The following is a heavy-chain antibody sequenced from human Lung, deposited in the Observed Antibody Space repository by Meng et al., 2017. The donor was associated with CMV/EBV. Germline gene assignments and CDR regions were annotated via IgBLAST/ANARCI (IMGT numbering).Heavy chain of an antibody. CDR2: IYYTGST. V-gene: IGHV4-30-4*01. CDR1: GGSISSGDYY. D-gene: IGHD2-15*01. J-gene: IGHJ4*02. Sequence: QVQMEESGPGLVKPSQTLSLTCTVSGGSISSGDYYWSWIRQPPGKGLEWIGYIYYTGSTCYNPSLKSRVIISVDTSKNQFSLKLNSVTAADTAVYYCARVGGCSGGGCYHRLFDYWGQGTLVTVSS. CDR3: ARVGGCSGGGCYHRLFDY.